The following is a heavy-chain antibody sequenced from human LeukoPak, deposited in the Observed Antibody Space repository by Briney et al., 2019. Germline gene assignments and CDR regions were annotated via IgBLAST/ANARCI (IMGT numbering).Heavy chain of an antibody. D-gene: IGHD5/OR15-5a*01. CDR3: ARATSVVRHYYYYYYMVV. J-gene: IGHJ6*03. V-gene: IGHV4-34*01. CDR2: INHSGST. CDR1: GGSFSGYY. Sequence: SETLSLTCAVYGGSFSGYYRSWIRQRPGKGLEGIGEINHSGSTNYNPSLKSRVTISVDTSKNQFSLKLSSVTAADTAVYYCARATSVVRHYYYYYYMVVWGKGTTVTVSS.